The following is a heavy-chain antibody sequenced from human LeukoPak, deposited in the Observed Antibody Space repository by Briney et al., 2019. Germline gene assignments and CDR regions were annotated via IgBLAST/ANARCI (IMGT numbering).Heavy chain of an antibody. J-gene: IGHJ4*02. CDR3: ARAVAVAGTSYFDY. D-gene: IGHD6-19*01. CDR2: ISSSGSTT. V-gene: IGHV3-48*03. CDR1: GFTFSSYE. Sequence: PGGSLRLSCAASGFTFSSYEMNWVRQAPGKGLEWVSYISSSGSTTYYADSVKGRFTISRDNAKNSLYLQMNSLRAEDTAVYYCARAVAVAGTSYFDYWGQGTLVTVSS.